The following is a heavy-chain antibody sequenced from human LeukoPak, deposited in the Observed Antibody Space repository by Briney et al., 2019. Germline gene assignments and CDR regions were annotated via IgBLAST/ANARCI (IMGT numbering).Heavy chain of an antibody. CDR1: GSIFSHYG. CDR2: IWSDGSNR. CDR3: ARDAQRGFDYSNSLKY. J-gene: IGHJ4*01. D-gene: IGHD4-11*01. Sequence: PGGSLRLSCAASGSIFSHYGMHWVRQAPGKGLEWVAVIWSDGSNRFYAGSVKGRFTISRDNSQNTLFLQMNSLRAEDTAMYYCARDAQRGFDYSNSLKYWGHGTLVTVSS. V-gene: IGHV3-33*01.